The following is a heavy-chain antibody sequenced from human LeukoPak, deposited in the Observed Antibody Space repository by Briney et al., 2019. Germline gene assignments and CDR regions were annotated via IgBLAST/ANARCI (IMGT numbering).Heavy chain of an antibody. CDR2: MYYTGSA. CDR3: ARHLYPRDYFDY. V-gene: IGHV4-30-4*08. CDR1: GGSISSGDYY. Sequence: SETLSLTCTVSGGSISSGDYYWSWIRQPPGKGLEWIGYMYYTGSAYYNPSLKSRVTISVDTSKNQFSLKLSSVTAADTAVYYCARHLYPRDYFDYWGQGTLVTVSS. J-gene: IGHJ4*02. D-gene: IGHD2-2*01.